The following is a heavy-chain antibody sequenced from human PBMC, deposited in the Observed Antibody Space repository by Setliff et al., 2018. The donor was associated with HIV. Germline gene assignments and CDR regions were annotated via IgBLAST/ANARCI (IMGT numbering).Heavy chain of an antibody. CDR3: ARLPGYCSTSSCYGYLDY. Sequence: GGSLRLSCAASGFSVSNKYMSWVRQAPGKGLEWVSIIYSDDYTYYSDSMKGRFTISRDKSKNMLYLQMNSLRAEDTAVYYCARLPGYCSTSSCYGYLDYWGQGTLVTVSS. CDR2: IYSDDYT. D-gene: IGHD2-2*01. V-gene: IGHV3-66*04. CDR1: GFSVSNKY. J-gene: IGHJ4*02.